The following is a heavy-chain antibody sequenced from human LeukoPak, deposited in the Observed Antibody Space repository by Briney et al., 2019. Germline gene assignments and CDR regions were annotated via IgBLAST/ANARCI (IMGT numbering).Heavy chain of an antibody. CDR3: ARGPYGSGSYHDY. CDR1: GYTFTGYY. J-gene: IGHJ4*02. Sequence: SCKASGYTFTGYYMHWVRQAPGKGLEWVAFIRYGGSNEYYADSVKGRFTISRDNSKNTLYLQMNSLRAEDTAVYYCARGPYGSGSYHDYWGQGTLVTVSS. V-gene: IGHV3-30*02. D-gene: IGHD3-10*01. CDR2: IRYGGSNE.